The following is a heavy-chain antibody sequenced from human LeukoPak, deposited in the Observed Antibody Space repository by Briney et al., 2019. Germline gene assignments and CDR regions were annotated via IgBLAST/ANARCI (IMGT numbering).Heavy chain of an antibody. CDR1: GGSISSGGYS. Sequence: SETLSLTCAVSGGSISSGGYSWSWIRQPPGKGLEWIGYIYYSGSTYYNPSLKSRVTISVDTSKNQFSLKLSSVTAADTAVYYCARAVPYYDFSSGYYSDYFDYWGQGTLVTVSS. CDR3: ARAVPYYDFSSGYYSDYFDY. D-gene: IGHD3-3*01. V-gene: IGHV4-30-4*07. CDR2: IYYSGST. J-gene: IGHJ4*02.